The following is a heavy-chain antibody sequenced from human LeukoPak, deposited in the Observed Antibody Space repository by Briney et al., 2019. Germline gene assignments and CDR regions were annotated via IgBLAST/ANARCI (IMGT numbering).Heavy chain of an antibody. J-gene: IGHJ4*02. Sequence: ASVKVSCKASGYTFTTYGISWVRQAPGQGLQWMGWISAYNGNTNYAQKLQDRVTMTTGTSTSTAYMELRSLRSDDTAVYYCARDPGERIVATTFDYWGQGTLVTVSS. CDR1: GYTFTTYG. CDR2: ISAYNGNT. D-gene: IGHD5-12*01. V-gene: IGHV1-18*01. CDR3: ARDPGERIVATTFDY.